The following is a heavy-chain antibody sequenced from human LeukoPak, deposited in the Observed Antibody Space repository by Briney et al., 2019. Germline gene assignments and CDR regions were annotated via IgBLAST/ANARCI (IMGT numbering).Heavy chain of an antibody. J-gene: IGHJ6*03. D-gene: IGHD1-1*01. CDR2: IWTASGT. CDR3: ARGPPRGKYYYMDV. CDR1: GFTFSSFD. V-gene: IGHV3-13*01. Sequence: PGGSLRLSCAASGFTFSSFDMHWVRHPTGQGLEWVSTIWTASGTYYPGSVEGRFTLSRDNAKNSLYLQMNSLTAGDTAVYYCARGPPRGKYYYMDVWGKGTTVTVSS.